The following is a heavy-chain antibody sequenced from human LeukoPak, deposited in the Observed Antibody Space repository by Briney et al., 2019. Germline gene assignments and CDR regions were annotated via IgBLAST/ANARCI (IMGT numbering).Heavy chain of an antibody. CDR1: GFTFSSYW. D-gene: IGHD3-10*01. CDR3: ARDLDYYGSGNYFDY. J-gene: IGHJ4*02. CDR2: IKQDGSEK. V-gene: IGHV3-7*01. Sequence: GGSLRLSCAASGFTFSSYWMSWVRLPPGKGMGWVANIKQDGSEKYYVDSVKGRFTISRDNAKNSLYLQMNSLRAEDTAVYYCARDLDYYGSGNYFDYWGQGTLVTVSS.